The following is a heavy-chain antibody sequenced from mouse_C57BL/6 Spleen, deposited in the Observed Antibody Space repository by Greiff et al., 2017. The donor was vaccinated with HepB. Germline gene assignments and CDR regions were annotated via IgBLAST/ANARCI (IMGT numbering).Heavy chain of an antibody. Sequence: EVQVVESGPELVKPGASVKMSCKASGYTFTDYNMHWVKQSHGKSLEWIGYINPNNGGTSYNQKFKGKATLTVNKSSSTAYMELRSLTSEDSAVYYCARSGAYDYDRAWFAYWGQGTLVTVSA. CDR3: ARSGAYDYDRAWFAY. CDR2: INPNNGGT. J-gene: IGHJ3*01. V-gene: IGHV1-22*01. CDR1: GYTFTDYN. D-gene: IGHD2-4*01.